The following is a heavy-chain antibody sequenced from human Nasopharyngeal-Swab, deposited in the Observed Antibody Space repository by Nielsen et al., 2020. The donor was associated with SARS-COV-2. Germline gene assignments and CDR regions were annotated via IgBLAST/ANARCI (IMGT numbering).Heavy chain of an antibody. CDR3: ARDSKPGGGYYSLYYYNYYGMDV. CDR2: IKKDGSEK. V-gene: IGHV3-7*01. J-gene: IGHJ6*02. D-gene: IGHD3-22*01. Sequence: RQSPGKGLEWVANIKKDGSEKYYVDSVKGRFTISRDNAKNSLYLQMNSLRAEDTAVYYCARDSKPGGGYYSLYYYNYYGMDVWGQGTTVTVSS.